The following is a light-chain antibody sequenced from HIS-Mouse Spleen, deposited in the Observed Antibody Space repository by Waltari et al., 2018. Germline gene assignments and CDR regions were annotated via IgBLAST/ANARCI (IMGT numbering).Light chain of an antibody. CDR3: QQSYSTPWT. Sequence: DIQMTQSPSSLSASVGDRVTITCRASQSISSYLNWYQQKPGKAPKLLIYAAASLQSGVPSRFSGSGSGTDVTLTISSLQPEDVATYYGQQSYSTPWTFGQGTKVEIK. CDR1: QSISSY. V-gene: IGKV1-39*01. J-gene: IGKJ1*01. CDR2: AAA.